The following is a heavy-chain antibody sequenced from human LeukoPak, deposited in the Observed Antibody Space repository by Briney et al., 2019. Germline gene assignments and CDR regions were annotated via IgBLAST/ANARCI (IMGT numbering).Heavy chain of an antibody. J-gene: IGHJ5*02. CDR1: GGSFNGYY. CDR3: ARRRVAYSSSWYRGWFDP. Sequence: SETLSLTCAVYGGSFNGYYWSWIRQPPGKGLEWIGEINHSGSTNYNPSLKSRVTISVDTSKNQFSLKLSSVTAADTAVYYCARRRVAYSSSWYRGWFDPWGQGTLVTVSS. V-gene: IGHV4-34*01. D-gene: IGHD6-13*01. CDR2: INHSGST.